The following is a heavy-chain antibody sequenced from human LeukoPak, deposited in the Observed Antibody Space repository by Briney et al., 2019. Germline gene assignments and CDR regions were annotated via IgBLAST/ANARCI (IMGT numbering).Heavy chain of an antibody. D-gene: IGHD2-2*01. J-gene: IGHJ5*02. CDR2: INNDGRST. V-gene: IGHV3-74*01. Sequence: PGGSLRLSCAASGFTFSSYWMHWVRQAPGKGLVWVSRINNDGRSTNYADSVKGRFTVSRDNAKNTLHLQMNSLRPEDTAVYYCAKSGYQLLAGNWFDPWGQGTLVTVSS. CDR3: AKSGYQLLAGNWFDP. CDR1: GFTFSSYW.